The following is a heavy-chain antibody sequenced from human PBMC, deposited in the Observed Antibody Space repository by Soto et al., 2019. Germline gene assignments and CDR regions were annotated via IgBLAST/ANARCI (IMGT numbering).Heavy chain of an antibody. CDR3: AREGSSDAYDI. D-gene: IGHD3-10*01. J-gene: IGHJ3*02. CDR1: GFTFGDYE. CDR2: ISSSGSSR. V-gene: IGHV3-11*04. Sequence: GGSLRLSCAASGFTFGDYEMSWIRQAAGKGPEWVSYISSSGSSRYYADSVKGRFTIARDNAKKSLYLQMNSLRVEDTAVYYCAREGSSDAYDIWGQGTKVTVSS.